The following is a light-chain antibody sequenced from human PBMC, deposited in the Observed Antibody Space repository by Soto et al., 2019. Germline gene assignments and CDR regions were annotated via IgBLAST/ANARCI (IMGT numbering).Light chain of an antibody. J-gene: IGKJ1*01. CDR2: GAS. CDR3: QHHNSYSQT. CDR1: QSIRHY. V-gene: IGKV1-5*01. Sequence: DIQMTQSPPTLSASVGDRVTITCRASQSIRHYLAWYQQMPGKAPKLLIYGASTLQSGVPSRFSGSGSETDIPLTVSRLEPDDFGTYFCQHHNSYSQTFGQGTKVEIK.